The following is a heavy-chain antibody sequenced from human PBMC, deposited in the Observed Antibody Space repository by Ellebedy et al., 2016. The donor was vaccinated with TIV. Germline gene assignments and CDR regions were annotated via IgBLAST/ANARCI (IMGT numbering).Heavy chain of an antibody. CDR1: GFTFSSYS. V-gene: IGHV3-21*01. D-gene: IGHD3-16*01. J-gene: IGHJ4*02. CDR2: ISSSSSYI. Sequence: GESLKISCAASGFTFSSYSMNWVRQAPGKGLEWVSSISSSSSYIYYADSVKGRFTISRDNAKNSLYLQMNSLRAEDTAVYYCARESIMITFGGVPFDYWGQGTLVTASS. CDR3: ARESIMITFGGVPFDY.